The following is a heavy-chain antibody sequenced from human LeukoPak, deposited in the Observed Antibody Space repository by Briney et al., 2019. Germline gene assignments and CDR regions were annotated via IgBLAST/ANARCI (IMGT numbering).Heavy chain of an antibody. CDR3: ARDLSADFWSGSSWFDP. Sequence: ASVKVSCKASGYTSTNYDINWVRQATGQGLEWMGWMSPNSGNTGYAQKFQGRVTMTTDTSTSTAYMELRSLRSDDTAVYYCARDLSADFWSGSSWFDPWGQGTLVTVSS. CDR2: MSPNSGNT. V-gene: IGHV1-8*01. J-gene: IGHJ5*02. CDR1: GYTSTNYD. D-gene: IGHD3-3*01.